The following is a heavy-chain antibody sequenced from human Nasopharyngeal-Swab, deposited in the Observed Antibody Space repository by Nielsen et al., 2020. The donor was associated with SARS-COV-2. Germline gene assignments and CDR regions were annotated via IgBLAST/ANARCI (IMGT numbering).Heavy chain of an antibody. V-gene: IGHV4-59*01. CDR3: ARANTLRTTIFGVVSYFDY. CDR1: GGSISSYY. J-gene: IGHJ4*02. D-gene: IGHD3-3*01. CDR2: IYYSGST. Sequence: SETLSLTCTVSGGSISSYYWSWIRQPPGKGLEWIGYIYYSGSTNYNPSLKSRVTISVDTSKNQFSLKLSSVTAADTAVYYCARANTLRTTIFGVVSYFDYWGQGTLVTVSS.